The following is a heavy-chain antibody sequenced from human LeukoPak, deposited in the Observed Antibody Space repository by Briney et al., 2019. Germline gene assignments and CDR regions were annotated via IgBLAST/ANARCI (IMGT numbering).Heavy chain of an antibody. Sequence: GGSLRLSCAASGFTFDDYGMSWVRQAPGKGLEWVSGINWNGGSTGYADSVKGRFTISRDNSKNTLYLQMNSLRAEDTAVYYCARSITMIVIGGGYWGQGTLVTVSS. D-gene: IGHD3-22*01. J-gene: IGHJ4*02. CDR3: ARSITMIVIGGGY. V-gene: IGHV3-20*04. CDR2: INWNGGST. CDR1: GFTFDDYG.